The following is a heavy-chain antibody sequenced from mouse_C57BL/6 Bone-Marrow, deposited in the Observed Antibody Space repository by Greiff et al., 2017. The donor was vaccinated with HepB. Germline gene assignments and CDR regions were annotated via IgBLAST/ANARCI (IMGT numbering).Heavy chain of an antibody. CDR1: GYTFTDYE. J-gene: IGHJ2*01. D-gene: IGHD2-3*01. CDR3: TRWLLVDY. V-gene: IGHV1-15*01. CDR2: IDPETGGT. Sequence: VQLQESGAELVRPGASVTLSCKASGYTFTDYEMHWVKQTPVHGLEWIGAIDPETGGTAYNQKFKGKAILTADKSSSTAYMELRSLTSEDSAVYYCTRWLLVDYWGQGTTLTVSS.